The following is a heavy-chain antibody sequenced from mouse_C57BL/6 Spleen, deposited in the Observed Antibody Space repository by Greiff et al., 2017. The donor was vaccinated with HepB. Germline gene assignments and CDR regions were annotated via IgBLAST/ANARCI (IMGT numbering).Heavy chain of an antibody. Sequence: EVKVEESGGGLVKPGGSLKLSCAASGFTFSDYGMHWVRQAPEKGLEWVAYISSGSSTIYYADTVKGRFTISRDNAKNTLFLQMTSLRSEDTAMYYCARGPYGNYGGYFDYWGQGTTLTVSS. CDR3: ARGPYGNYGGYFDY. J-gene: IGHJ2*01. CDR1: GFTFSDYG. D-gene: IGHD2-1*01. V-gene: IGHV5-17*01. CDR2: ISSGSSTI.